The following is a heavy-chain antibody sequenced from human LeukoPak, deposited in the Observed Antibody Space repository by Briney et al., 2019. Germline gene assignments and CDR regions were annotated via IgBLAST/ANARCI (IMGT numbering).Heavy chain of an antibody. V-gene: IGHV3-30*18. Sequence: GKSLRLSCAASGYTFGNYGMHWVRQAPGKGLEWVAVVSYDGRNTYYVDSVKGRFTVSRDNSKNTLYLQMNSLRVEDTAVYYCANLRGNNWYIEYWGQGTLVIVSS. D-gene: IGHD1-1*01. CDR3: ANLRGNNWYIEY. CDR1: GYTFGNYG. CDR2: VSYDGRNT. J-gene: IGHJ4*02.